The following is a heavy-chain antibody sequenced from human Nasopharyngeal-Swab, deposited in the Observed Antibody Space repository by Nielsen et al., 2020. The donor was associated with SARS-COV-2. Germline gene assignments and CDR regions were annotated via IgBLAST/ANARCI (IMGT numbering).Heavy chain of an antibody. CDR3: ARVISLGEYYFDY. J-gene: IGHJ4*02. Sequence: VRQAPGKGLEWMGIINPSGGSTSYAQKFQGRVTMTRDTSTSTVYMELSSLRSEDTAVYYCARVISLGEYYFDYWGQGTLVTVSS. V-gene: IGHV1-46*01. D-gene: IGHD3-10*01. CDR2: INPSGGST.